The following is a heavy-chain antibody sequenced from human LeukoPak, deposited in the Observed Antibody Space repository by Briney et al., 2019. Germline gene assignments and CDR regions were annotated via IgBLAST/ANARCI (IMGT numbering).Heavy chain of an antibody. Sequence: PGGSLRLSCAASGFAFNSAWMSWVRQAPGKGLEWVGRIKSKTDGGTTDYAAPVKGRFTISRDDSKNTLYLQMNSLKTEDTAVYYCTSHLGTVTNAPSFDYWGQGTLVTVSS. J-gene: IGHJ4*02. CDR2: IKSKTDGGTT. V-gene: IGHV3-15*01. CDR3: TSHLGTVTNAPSFDY. D-gene: IGHD4-17*01. CDR1: GFAFNSAW.